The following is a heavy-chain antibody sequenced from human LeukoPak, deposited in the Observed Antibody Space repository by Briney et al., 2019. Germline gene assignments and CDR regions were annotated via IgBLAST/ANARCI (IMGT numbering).Heavy chain of an antibody. CDR1: GGSISSGDYY. CDR3: ARDMAGEYDSSGNDAFDI. D-gene: IGHD3-22*01. J-gene: IGHJ3*02. Sequence: SQTLSLTCTVSGGSISSGDYYWSWIRQPPGKGLEWIGYIYYSGSTYYNPSLKSRVTISVDTSKNQFSLKLSSVTAADTAVYYCARDMAGEYDSSGNDAFDIWGQGTMVTVSS. V-gene: IGHV4-30-4*01. CDR2: IYYSGST.